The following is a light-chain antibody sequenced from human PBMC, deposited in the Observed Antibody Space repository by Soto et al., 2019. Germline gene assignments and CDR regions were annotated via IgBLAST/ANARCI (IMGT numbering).Light chain of an antibody. CDR3: QQYNTYLT. J-gene: IGKJ1*01. Sequence: DIQMTPSPSSLSASVGDTVTMTCRASQSIALSVNWYQQKPGKAPKLLIYVAFTLESGVPSRFSGSGSGTEFTLTISNLQPGDVATYYCQQYNTYLTFGQGTKVDI. CDR1: QSIALS. V-gene: IGKV1-39*01. CDR2: VAF.